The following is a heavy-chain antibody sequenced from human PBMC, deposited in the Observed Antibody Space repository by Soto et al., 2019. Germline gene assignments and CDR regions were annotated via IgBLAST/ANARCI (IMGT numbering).Heavy chain of an antibody. D-gene: IGHD2-2*02. CDR2: IYPGDSDT. CDR1: GYSFTSYW. CDR3: ARQVGYCSSTSCYTSSGMDV. Sequence: GESLKISCKGSGYSFTSYWIGWVRQMPGKGLEWMGIIYPGDSDTRYSPSFQGQVTISADKSISTAYLQWSSLKASDTAMYYCARQVGYCSSTSCYTSSGMDVWGQGTTVTVSS. V-gene: IGHV5-51*01. J-gene: IGHJ6*02.